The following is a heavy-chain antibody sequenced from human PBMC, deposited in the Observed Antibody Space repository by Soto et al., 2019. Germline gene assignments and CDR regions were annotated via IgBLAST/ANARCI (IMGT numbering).Heavy chain of an antibody. V-gene: IGHV4-59*01. Sequence: SETLSLTCTVSGGYISIYYWSWIRQPPGKGLEWIGNIFHNGSTSYNSSLKSRVTMSIDTSKNQISLRLRSVTTTDTAFYYCARDRYLDVWGQGTLVTVSS. J-gene: IGHJ4*02. CDR1: GGYISIYY. CDR2: IFHNGST. CDR3: ARDRYLDV.